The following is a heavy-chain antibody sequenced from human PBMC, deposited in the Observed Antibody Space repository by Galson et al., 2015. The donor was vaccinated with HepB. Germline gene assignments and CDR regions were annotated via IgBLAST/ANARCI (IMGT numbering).Heavy chain of an antibody. J-gene: IGHJ6*02. CDR2: MNPNSGNT. V-gene: IGHV1-8*01. D-gene: IGHD2-15*01. CDR3: ARTTRDIVVVVAARHYYYGMDV. CDR1: GYTFTSYD. Sequence: SVKVSCKASGYTFTSYDINWVRQATGQGLEWMGWMNPNSGNTGYAQKFQGRVTMTRNTSISTAYMELSSLRSEDTAVYYCARTTRDIVVVVAARHYYYGMDVWGQGTTVTVSS.